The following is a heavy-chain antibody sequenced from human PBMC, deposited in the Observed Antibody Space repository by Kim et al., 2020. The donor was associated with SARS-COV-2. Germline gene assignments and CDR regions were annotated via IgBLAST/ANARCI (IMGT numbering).Heavy chain of an antibody. CDR3: ARGVASFDY. V-gene: IGHV3-7*03. CDR1: GFTFSSYW. D-gene: IGHD2-15*01. Sequence: GGSRRLSCAASGFTFSSYWMSWGRKEKGKGLEWVANIKQDGSEKYYVDSVKGRFTISRDNAPNSLYLQMNSLRAEDTAVYYCARGVASFDYWGQGTLVTVSS. J-gene: IGHJ4*02. CDR2: IKQDGSEK.